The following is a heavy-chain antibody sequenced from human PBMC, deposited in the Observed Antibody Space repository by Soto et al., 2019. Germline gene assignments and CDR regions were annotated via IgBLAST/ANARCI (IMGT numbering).Heavy chain of an antibody. J-gene: IGHJ6*02. Sequence: GSLRLSCAASGFTFSSYDMHWVRQATGKGLEWVSAIGAAGDTYYPGSVKGRFTISRENAKNCLYLQMNSLRAEDTAIYYCARESTMAAPYGMDVWGQGTTVTVSS. CDR3: ARESTMAAPYGMDV. CDR2: IGAAGDT. V-gene: IGHV3-13*01. CDR1: GFTFSSYD. D-gene: IGHD3-10*01.